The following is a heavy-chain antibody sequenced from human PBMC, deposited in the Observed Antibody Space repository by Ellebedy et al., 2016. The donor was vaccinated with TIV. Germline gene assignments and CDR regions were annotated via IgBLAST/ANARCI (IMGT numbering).Heavy chain of an antibody. V-gene: IGHV4-34*01. Sequence: MPGGSLRLSCTVYGGSFSGYYWGWFRQPPGKGLEWVGEISQSGSTNYRPSLKSRITISLETSKNQFSLKLSSVTAADTAVYYCVTHYDVLPAQYRGFDYWGQGTLITVSS. CDR1: GGSFSGYY. CDR3: VTHYDVLPAQYRGFDY. CDR2: ISQSGST. J-gene: IGHJ4*02. D-gene: IGHD3-9*01.